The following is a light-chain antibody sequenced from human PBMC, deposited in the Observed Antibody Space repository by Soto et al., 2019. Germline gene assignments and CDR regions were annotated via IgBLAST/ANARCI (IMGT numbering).Light chain of an antibody. CDR2: GAS. J-gene: IGKJ1*01. CDR3: QQYNSWPPT. Sequence: IVMTQSPATLSVSPGERVTLSCRASQSVSSNLAWYQQKPGQAPRLLISGASTRATGVPARFSGSGSGTEFTLTISSLQSEDFAVYSCQQYNSWPPTFGQGTKVDIK. CDR1: QSVSSN. V-gene: IGKV3-15*01.